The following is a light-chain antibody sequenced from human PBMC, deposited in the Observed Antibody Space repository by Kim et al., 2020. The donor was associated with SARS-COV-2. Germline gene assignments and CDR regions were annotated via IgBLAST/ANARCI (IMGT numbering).Light chain of an antibody. Sequence: QSITISGTGTSSDVGAYKYVSWYQQHPSKAPKLIIYDVSDRPSGVSNRFSGSKSGNAASLTISGLQAEDEADYYCYSYTSKSTPYVFGTGTKVTVL. J-gene: IGLJ1*01. CDR3: YSYTSKSTPYV. CDR1: SSDVGAYKY. V-gene: IGLV2-14*03. CDR2: DVS.